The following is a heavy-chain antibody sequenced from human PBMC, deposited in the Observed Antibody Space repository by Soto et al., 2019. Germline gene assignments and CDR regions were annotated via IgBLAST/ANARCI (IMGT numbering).Heavy chain of an antibody. V-gene: IGHV1-3*01. CDR1: GYTLTGFS. Sequence: ASVKVSCKVSGYTLTGFSIHWVRQAPGKGLEWMGWINAGNGNTKYSQKFLGRVTITRDTSASTAYMELSSLRSEDTAVYYCARDPTSVVVVVAATTSVWFDLWGQGTLVTVSA. J-gene: IGHJ5*02. D-gene: IGHD2-15*01. CDR3: ARDPTSVVVVVAATTSVWFDL. CDR2: INAGNGNT.